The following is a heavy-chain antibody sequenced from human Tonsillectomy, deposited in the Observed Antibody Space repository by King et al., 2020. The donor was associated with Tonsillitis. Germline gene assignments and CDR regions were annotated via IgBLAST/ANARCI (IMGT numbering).Heavy chain of an antibody. CDR1: GGSISSYY. Sequence: QLQESGPGLVKPSETLSLTCTVSGGSISSYYWTWFRQPPGKGLEWIGYIYYTGSTNYNPSLKSRVTISVDTSKNQFSLKLSSVTAADTAVYYCARDQLTDAFDIWGQGTMVTVSS. J-gene: IGHJ3*02. V-gene: IGHV4-59*01. CDR3: ARDQLTDAFDI. D-gene: IGHD3-10*01. CDR2: IYYTGST.